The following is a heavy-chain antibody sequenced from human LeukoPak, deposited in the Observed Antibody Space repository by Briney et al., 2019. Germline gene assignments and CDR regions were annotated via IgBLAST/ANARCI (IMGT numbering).Heavy chain of an antibody. Sequence: ASVKVSCKASGYTFTSYGISWVRQAPGQGLEWMGWISAYNGNTNYAQKLQGRVTMTTDTSTSTAYMELRSLRSDDTAVYYCARDNTAVTPTGSFDYWGQGTLVTVSS. D-gene: IGHD4-23*01. CDR2: ISAYNGNT. J-gene: IGHJ4*02. CDR1: GYTFTSYG. CDR3: ARDNTAVTPTGSFDY. V-gene: IGHV1-18*01.